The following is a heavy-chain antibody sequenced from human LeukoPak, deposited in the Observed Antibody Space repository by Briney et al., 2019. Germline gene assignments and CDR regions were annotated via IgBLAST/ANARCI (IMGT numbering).Heavy chain of an antibody. D-gene: IGHD2/OR15-2a*01. J-gene: IGHJ6*03. CDR3: ARREVETTFYYFYYMDV. CDR2: IYHSGST. V-gene: IGHV4-38-2*02. Sequence: SETLSLTCTVSGYSISSGYYWGWIRQPPGKGLEWIGSIYHSGSTYYNPSLKSRVTISVDTSKNQFSLKLSSVTAADTAVYYCARREVETTFYYFYYMDVWGKGTTVTVSS. CDR1: GYSISSGYY.